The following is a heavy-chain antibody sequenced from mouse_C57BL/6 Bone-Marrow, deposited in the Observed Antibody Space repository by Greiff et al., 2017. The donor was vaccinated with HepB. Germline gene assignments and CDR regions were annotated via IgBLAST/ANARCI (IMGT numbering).Heavy chain of an antibody. CDR1: GYTFTSYW. J-gene: IGHJ3*01. CDR2: IDPSDSYT. Sequence: VQLQQPGAELVMPGASVKLSCKASGYTFTSYWMHWVKQRPGQGLEWIGEIDPSDSYTNYNQKFKGKSTLTVDKSSSPAYMQLSSLTSEDSAVYYCARNDARLAYWGQGTLVTVSA. V-gene: IGHV1-69*01. CDR3: ARNDARLAY. D-gene: IGHD2-12*01.